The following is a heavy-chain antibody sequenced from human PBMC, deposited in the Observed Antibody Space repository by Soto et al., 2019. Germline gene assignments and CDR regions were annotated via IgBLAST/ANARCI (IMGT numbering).Heavy chain of an antibody. D-gene: IGHD3-10*01. V-gene: IGHV4-30-4*01. Sequence: SETLSLTCTVSGGSISSGDYYWSWIRQPPGKGLEWIGYIYYSGSTYYNPSLKSRVTISVDTSKNQFSLKLSSVTAADTAVYYCARVRVEQFLWFGEPIYYYSGMDVWGQGTTVTVSS. CDR2: IYYSGST. CDR1: GGSISSGDYY. J-gene: IGHJ6*02. CDR3: ARVRVEQFLWFGEPIYYYSGMDV.